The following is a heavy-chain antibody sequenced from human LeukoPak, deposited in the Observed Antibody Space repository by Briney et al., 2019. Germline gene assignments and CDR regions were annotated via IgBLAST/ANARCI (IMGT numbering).Heavy chain of an antibody. CDR2: IKSKTDGGTT. V-gene: IGHV3-15*01. CDR1: GFTFSNAW. D-gene: IGHD6-13*01. CDR3: TTDEDCSSWLNAFDI. J-gene: IGHJ3*02. Sequence: GGSLRLSCAASGFTFSNAWMSWVRQAPGKGLEWVGRIKSKTDGGTTDYAAPVKGRFTISRDDSKNTLYLQMNSLKTEDTAVYYCTTDEDCSSWLNAFDIWGQGTMVTVSS.